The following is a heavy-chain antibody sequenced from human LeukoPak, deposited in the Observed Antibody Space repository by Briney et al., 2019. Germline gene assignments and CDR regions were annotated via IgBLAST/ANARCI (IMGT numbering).Heavy chain of an antibody. CDR3: ARGPVVGAIWNAFDI. CDR1: GYTFTSYY. V-gene: IGHV1-46*01. J-gene: IGHJ3*02. CDR2: INPSGGST. Sequence: ASVKVSCKASGYTFTSYYMHWVRQAPGQGLEWMGIINPSGGSTSYAQKFQGRVTMTRDTSTSTVYMELSSLRSEDTAVYYCARGPVVGAIWNAFDIWGQGTMVTVSS. D-gene: IGHD1-26*01.